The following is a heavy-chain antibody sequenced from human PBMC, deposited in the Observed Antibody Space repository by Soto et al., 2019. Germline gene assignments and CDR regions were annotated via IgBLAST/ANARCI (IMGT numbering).Heavy chain of an antibody. CDR3: ARVPLEYTKRGYYYYYGMDV. V-gene: IGHV3-30*03. Sequence: PGGSLRLSCAASGFTFSSYGMHWVRQAPGKGLEWVAVISYDGSNKYYADSVKGRFTISRDNAKNSLFLQMNSLRDEDTAVYYCARVPLEYTKRGYYYYYGMDVWGQGTTVTVSS. CDR1: GFTFSSYG. J-gene: IGHJ6*02. CDR2: ISYDGSNK. D-gene: IGHD1-1*01.